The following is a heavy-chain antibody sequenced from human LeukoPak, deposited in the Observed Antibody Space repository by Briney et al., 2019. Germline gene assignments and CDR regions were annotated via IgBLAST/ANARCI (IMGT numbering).Heavy chain of an antibody. J-gene: IGHJ5*02. CDR1: GGSISNYY. D-gene: IGHD2-8*01. V-gene: IGHV4-4*07. Sequence: PSETLSLTCTVSGGSISNYYWSWLRQPAGKGLEWIGRISTGGSTNYNSYLKSRVTMSVDTSKNQFSLKLSSVTAADTAVYYCARTIGLMVYAGMLDWFDPWGQGTLVTVSS. CDR2: ISTGGST. CDR3: ARTIGLMVYAGMLDWFDP.